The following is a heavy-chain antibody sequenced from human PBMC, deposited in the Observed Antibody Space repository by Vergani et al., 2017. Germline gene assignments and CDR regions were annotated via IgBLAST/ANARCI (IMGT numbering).Heavy chain of an antibody. D-gene: IGHD6-19*01. J-gene: IGHJ5*02. CDR1: FDSIRNLY. CDR3: ASDTHSGQRADR. Sequence: QVQLQESGPGLVKPSQTLSITCSVSFDSIRNLYCNWIRQPPGKGLEWIGSIHYSENTNYNPSLKTRVTISVDTSKNQFSLTLTSVTAADTAVYYCASDTHSGQRADRWGQGILVTVTS. V-gene: IGHV4-59*11. CDR2: IHYSENT.